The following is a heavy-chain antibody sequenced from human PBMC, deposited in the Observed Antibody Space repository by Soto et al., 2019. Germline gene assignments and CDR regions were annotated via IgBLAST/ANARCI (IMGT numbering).Heavy chain of an antibody. CDR1: GYTFTSYY. CDR2: INPSGGST. D-gene: IGHD2-2*01. CDR3: AKNIVVVPAASVAFDI. Sequence: ASVKVSCKASGYTFTSYYMHWVRQAPGQGLEWMGIINPSGGSTSYAQKSQGRVTMTRDTSTSTVYMELSSLRSEDTAVYYCAKNIVVVPAASVAFDIWGRGTMVTVSS. V-gene: IGHV1-46*03. J-gene: IGHJ3*02.